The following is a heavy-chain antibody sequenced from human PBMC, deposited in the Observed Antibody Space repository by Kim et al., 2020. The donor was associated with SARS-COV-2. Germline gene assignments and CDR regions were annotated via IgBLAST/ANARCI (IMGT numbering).Heavy chain of an antibody. CDR3: AKGGSIWFGVFDY. V-gene: IGHV3-23*01. D-gene: IGHD3-10*01. J-gene: IGHJ4*02. CDR2: ISGSGGTT. Sequence: GGSLRLSCAASGFTFSTYAMSWVRQAPGRGLEWVSTISGSGGTTYYADSVKGRFTISRDTSKNTLYLQMNSLRAEDTAVYYCAKGGSIWFGVFDYWGQGTLVSVSS. CDR1: GFTFSTYA.